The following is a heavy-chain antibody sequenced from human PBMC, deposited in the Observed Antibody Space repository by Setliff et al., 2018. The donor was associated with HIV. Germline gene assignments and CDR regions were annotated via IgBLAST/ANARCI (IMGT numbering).Heavy chain of an antibody. CDR1: GFTFSSYA. V-gene: IGHV3-30*14. J-gene: IGHJ3*02. D-gene: IGHD3-3*01. CDR2: ISYDGSNK. CDR3: ARQSDFWSGYYDGAFDI. Sequence: GGSLRLSCAASGFTFSSYAMHWVRQAPGKGLEWVAVISYDGSNKYYADSVKGRFTISRDDSKNTLYLQMNSLRAEDTAVYYCARQSDFWSGYYDGAFDIWGQGTMVTVSS.